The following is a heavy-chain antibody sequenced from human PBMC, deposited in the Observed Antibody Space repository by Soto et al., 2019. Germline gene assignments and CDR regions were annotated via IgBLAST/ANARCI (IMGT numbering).Heavy chain of an antibody. Sequence: SETLSLTCAVYGGSFSGYYWSWIRQPPGKGLEWIGEINHSGSANYNPSLKSRVTISVDTSKNQYSLKLSSVTAADTAVYYCARLRGLWFGELLADYWGQGTLVTVSS. CDR2: INHSGSA. CDR1: GGSFSGYY. V-gene: IGHV4-34*01. CDR3: ARLRGLWFGELLADY. J-gene: IGHJ4*02. D-gene: IGHD3-10*01.